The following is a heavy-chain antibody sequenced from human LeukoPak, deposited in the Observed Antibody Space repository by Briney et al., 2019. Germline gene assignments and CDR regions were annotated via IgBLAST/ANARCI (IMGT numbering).Heavy chain of an antibody. J-gene: IGHJ4*02. V-gene: IGHV1-69*06. Sequence: SVEVSCKASGGTFSSYTISWVRQAPGQGLEWMGGIIPIFGTANYAQKFQGRVTITADKSTSTAYMELSSLRSEDTAVYYCARVGSGSYFDYWGQGTLVTVSS. CDR1: GGTFSSYT. CDR3: ARVGSGSYFDY. CDR2: IIPIFGTA. D-gene: IGHD3-10*01.